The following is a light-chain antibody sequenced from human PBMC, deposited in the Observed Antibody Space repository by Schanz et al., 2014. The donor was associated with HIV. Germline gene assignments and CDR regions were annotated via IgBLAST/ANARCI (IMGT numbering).Light chain of an antibody. Sequence: DIQMTQSPSSLSASVGDRVTITCRACQNISSDLNSYQQKPGKAPNLLMYAASSLQSGVPSRFSGSGSGTDFTLTISSLQPEDFATYYCQQLASYPLTFGGGTKVEIK. CDR3: QQLASYPLT. V-gene: IGKV1-39*01. J-gene: IGKJ4*01. CDR1: QNISSD. CDR2: AAS.